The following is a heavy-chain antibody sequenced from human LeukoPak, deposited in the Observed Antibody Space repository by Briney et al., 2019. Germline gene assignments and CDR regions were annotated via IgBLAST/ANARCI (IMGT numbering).Heavy chain of an antibody. CDR2: ISWNSGNI. Sequence: GGSLRLSCAASGFTFNDYAMHWVRQLPGKGLEWVSGISWNSGNIGYADSVKGRFTISRDNDKNSLYLQMNSLRAEDTAVYYCAELGITMIGGVWGKGTTVTISS. V-gene: IGHV3-9*01. CDR1: GFTFNDYA. J-gene: IGHJ6*04. D-gene: IGHD3-10*02. CDR3: AELGITMIGGV.